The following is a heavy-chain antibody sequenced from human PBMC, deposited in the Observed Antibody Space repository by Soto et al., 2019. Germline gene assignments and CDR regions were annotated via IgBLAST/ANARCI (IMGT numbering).Heavy chain of an antibody. CDR2: ISYDGSNK. CDR1: GFTFSSYA. J-gene: IGHJ6*02. Sequence: GGSLRLSCAASGFTFSSYAMHWVRQAPGKGLEWVAVISYDGSNKYYADSVKGRFTISRDNSKNTLYLQMNSLRAEDTAVYYCARGGGDGDYEGYYYGMDVWGQGTTVTVSS. CDR3: ARGGGDGDYEGYYYGMDV. D-gene: IGHD2-21*02. V-gene: IGHV3-30-3*01.